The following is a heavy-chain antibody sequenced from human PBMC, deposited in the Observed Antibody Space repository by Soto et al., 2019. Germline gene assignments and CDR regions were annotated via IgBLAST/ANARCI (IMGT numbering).Heavy chain of an antibody. Sequence: QLVQSGSEVKKPGSSVKVSCQASGGTFSGYVVTWVRQAPGQGLEWMGEFVPLFGTTNYAQRFSGRITITAEESTTTAHTELRTLRSDDTAVYYCATLGFGVSWPLYFYNWGQGNLVTVSS. CDR2: FVPLFGTT. CDR1: GGTFSGYV. D-gene: IGHD3-10*01. CDR3: ATLGFGVSWPLYFYN. V-gene: IGHV1-69*01. J-gene: IGHJ4*02.